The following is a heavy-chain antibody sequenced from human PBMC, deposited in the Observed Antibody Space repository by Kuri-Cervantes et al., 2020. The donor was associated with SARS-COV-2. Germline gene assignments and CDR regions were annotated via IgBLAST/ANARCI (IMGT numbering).Heavy chain of an antibody. J-gene: IGHJ6*02. CDR3: ARGGGRPSYYYGMDV. D-gene: IGHD5-12*01. CDR1: GGTFSRYA. Sequence: SVKVSCKASGGTFSRYAISWVRQAPGQGLEWMGGIIPIFGTANYAQKFQGRVTITADESTSTAYMELSSLRSEDTAVYYCARGGGRPSYYYGMDVWGQGTTVTVSS. CDR2: IIPIFGTA. V-gene: IGHV1-69*13.